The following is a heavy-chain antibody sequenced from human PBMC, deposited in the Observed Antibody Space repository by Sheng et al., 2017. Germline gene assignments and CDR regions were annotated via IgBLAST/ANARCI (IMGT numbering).Heavy chain of an antibody. CDR2: IRSKAYGGTT. CDR3: TRSGDYYDSSLLIDY. J-gene: IGHJ4*02. CDR1: GFTFGDYA. D-gene: IGHD3-22*01. Sequence: EVQLVESGGGLVQPGRSLRLSCTASGFTFGDYAMSWVRQAPGKGLEWVGFIRSKAYGGTTEYAASVKGRFTISRDDSKSIAYLQMNSLKTEDTAVYYCTRSGDYYDSSLLIDYWGQGTLVTVSS. V-gene: IGHV3-49*04.